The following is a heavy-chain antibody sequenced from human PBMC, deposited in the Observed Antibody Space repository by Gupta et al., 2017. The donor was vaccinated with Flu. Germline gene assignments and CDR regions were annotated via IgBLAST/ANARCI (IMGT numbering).Heavy chain of an antibody. CDR3: AKTSSISSDFDN. V-gene: IGHV3-23*01. CDR1: GFTFRNYA. CDR2: ITGSGDST. J-gene: IGHJ4*02. D-gene: IGHD3-3*02. Sequence: EVQLLESVGGLVQPGGSLRLSCTVSGFTFRNYAISWVRQAPGKGLEWVSVITGSGDSTYYAGSVKGRFTISRDNPKNTLYLQMNSLRAEDTAVYYCAKTSSISSDFDNWGQGTLVTVSS.